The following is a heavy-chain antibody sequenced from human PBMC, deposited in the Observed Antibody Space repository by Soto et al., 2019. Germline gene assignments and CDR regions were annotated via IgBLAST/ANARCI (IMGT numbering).Heavy chain of an antibody. CDR1: GFTFSSYS. D-gene: IGHD3-10*01. J-gene: IGHJ5*02. CDR3: ARDTYFYGSGSYGP. V-gene: IGHV3-21*01. CDR2: ISSSSSYI. Sequence: EVQLVESGGGLVKPGGSLRLSCAASGFTFSSYSMNWVRQAPGKGLEWVSSISSSSSYIYYADSVKGRFTISRDNAKYSLYLQMNSLRAEDTAVYYCARDTYFYGSGSYGPWGQGTLVTVSS.